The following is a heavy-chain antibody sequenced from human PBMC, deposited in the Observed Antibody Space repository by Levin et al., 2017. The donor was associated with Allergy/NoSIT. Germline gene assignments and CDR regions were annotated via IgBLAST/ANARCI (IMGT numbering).Heavy chain of an antibody. Sequence: SETLSLTCAVSGGSISGYYWSWIRQPPGKGLEWIGYIYYSGSTKYNPSLKSRVTISVDTSKNQFSLKLSSVTAADTAVYYCARDRTITTTGETYYYGMDVWGQGTTVTVSS. CDR2: IYYSGST. V-gene: IGHV4-59*01. J-gene: IGHJ6*02. CDR1: GGSISGYY. D-gene: IGHD7-27*01. CDR3: ARDRTITTTGETYYYGMDV.